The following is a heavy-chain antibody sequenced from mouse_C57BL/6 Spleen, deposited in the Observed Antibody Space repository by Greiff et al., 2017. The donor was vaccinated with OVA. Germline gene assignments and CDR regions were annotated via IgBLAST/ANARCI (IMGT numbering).Heavy chain of an antibody. V-gene: IGHV1-54*01. CDR3: ARNYDAMDY. J-gene: IGHJ4*01. CDR2: INPGSGGT. CDR1: GYAFTNYL. Sequence: VQLQQSGAELVRPGTSVKVSCKASGYAFTNYLIEWVKQRPGQGLEWIGVINPGSGGTNYNEKFKGKATLTADKSSSTAYMQLSSLTSEDSAVYFCARNYDAMDYWGQGTSVTVSS.